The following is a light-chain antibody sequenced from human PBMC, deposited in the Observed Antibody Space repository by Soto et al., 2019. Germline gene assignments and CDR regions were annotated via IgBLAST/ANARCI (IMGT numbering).Light chain of an antibody. V-gene: IGKV1-39*01. Sequence: DIQMTQSPSSLSASVGDRVTITCRASQSIRSYLNWYQQKPGKAPKLLIYAASSLQSGVPSRFSGSGSGTDFTLTISSQQPEDFANYHCQQSYSTPRTFGQGTKVEIK. J-gene: IGKJ1*01. CDR1: QSIRSY. CDR2: AAS. CDR3: QQSYSTPRT.